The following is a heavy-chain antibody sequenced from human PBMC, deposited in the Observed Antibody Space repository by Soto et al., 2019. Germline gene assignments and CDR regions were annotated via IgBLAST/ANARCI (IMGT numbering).Heavy chain of an antibody. V-gene: IGHV4-34*01. Sequence: QVHLQQWGAGLLKPSETLSLTCAVNGGAFNGYYWTWIRQPQGKGLEWIGEINHSGSVDYNPSLNSRVTISIDTSKKQFSLTLTSVTAADTAVYYCARAGAALVRGSIGGFDYWGQGTLVTVSS. J-gene: IGHJ4*02. CDR2: INHSGSV. CDR1: GGAFNGYY. D-gene: IGHD3-10*01. CDR3: ARAGAALVRGSIGGFDY.